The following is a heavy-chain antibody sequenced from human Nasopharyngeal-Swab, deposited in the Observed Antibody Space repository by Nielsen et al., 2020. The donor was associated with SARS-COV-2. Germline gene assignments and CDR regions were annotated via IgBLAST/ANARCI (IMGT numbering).Heavy chain of an antibody. J-gene: IGHJ6*02. V-gene: IGHV3-30*18. CDR1: GFTFSSYG. Sequence: GESLKISCAASGFTFSSYGMHWVRQAPGKGLEWVAVLSYDGSNKYYADSVKGRFTISRDNSKNTLYLQMNSLRAEDTAVYYCAKVSTVYGMDVWGQGTTVTVSS. D-gene: IGHD1-14*01. CDR2: LSYDGSNK. CDR3: AKVSTVYGMDV.